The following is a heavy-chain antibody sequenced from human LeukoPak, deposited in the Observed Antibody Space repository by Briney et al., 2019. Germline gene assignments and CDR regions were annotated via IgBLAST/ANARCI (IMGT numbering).Heavy chain of an antibody. Sequence: GASMKVSCKASGYTFTSYDINWVRQATGQGLEWMGWMNPNSGNTGYAQKFQGRVTMTRNTSISTAYMELSSLRSEDTAVYYCARKAGAARRQLWFDPWGQGTLVTVSS. J-gene: IGHJ5*02. CDR3: ARKAGAARRQLWFDP. D-gene: IGHD6-6*01. CDR1: GYTFTSYD. CDR2: MNPNSGNT. V-gene: IGHV1-8*01.